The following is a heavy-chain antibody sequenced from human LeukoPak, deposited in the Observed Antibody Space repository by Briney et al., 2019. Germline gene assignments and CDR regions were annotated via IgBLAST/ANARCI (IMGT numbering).Heavy chain of an antibody. CDR3: ARVAPNYGVNSWFDY. V-gene: IGHV3-21*01. CDR1: GFTFSSYS. CDR2: ISSSSSYI. Sequence: PGGSLTLSCAASGFTFSSYSMNWVRQAPAPGLEWVSSISSSSSYIYYEDSVTGRFSISRDNAKNSLDLQMTSLRAEGTAVYYCARVAPNYGVNSWFDYWGQGTLVTVS. J-gene: IGHJ4*02. D-gene: IGHD4-23*01.